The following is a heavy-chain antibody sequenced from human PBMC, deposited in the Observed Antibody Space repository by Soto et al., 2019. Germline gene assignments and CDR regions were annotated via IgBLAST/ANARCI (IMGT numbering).Heavy chain of an antibody. J-gene: IGHJ4*02. Sequence: LRLSCAASGFSVSGDTMNWVRQAPGKGLEWISAIYSGGNTNDAGSVKGRFTISRDTSKNTLYLQMNSLRVEDTAVYYCARHAWLENWGQGXLVTVYS. CDR1: GFSVSGDT. D-gene: IGHD3-9*01. CDR3: ARHAWLEN. V-gene: IGHV3-53*01. CDR2: IYSGGNT.